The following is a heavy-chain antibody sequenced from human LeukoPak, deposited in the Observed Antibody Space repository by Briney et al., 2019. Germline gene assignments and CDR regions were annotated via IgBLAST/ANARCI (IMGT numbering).Heavy chain of an antibody. CDR1: GCTFSSYW. Sequence: GGSLRLSCAASGCTFSSYWMSWVRQAPGKGLEWVANIKQDGREKYFVDSVKGRFTISRDNAKNSLYLQMNSLSAEDTAVYYCARDLAVPNYYMDVWGKGTTVTVSS. CDR2: IKQDGREK. V-gene: IGHV3-7*01. CDR3: ARDLAVPNYYMDV. D-gene: IGHD1-1*01. J-gene: IGHJ6*03.